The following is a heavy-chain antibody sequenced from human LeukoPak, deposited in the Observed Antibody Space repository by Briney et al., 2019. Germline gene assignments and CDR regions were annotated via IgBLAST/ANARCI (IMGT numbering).Heavy chain of an antibody. V-gene: IGHV3-48*03. CDR1: GFTFSSYE. J-gene: IGHJ6*03. D-gene: IGHD3-10*02. CDR3: AELGITMIGGV. CDR2: ISSSGSTI. Sequence: PGGSLRLSCAASGFTFSSYEMNCVRQAPGKGLEWVPYISSSGSTIYYADSVKGRFTISRDNAKNSLYLQMNSLTAEDTAVYYCAELGITMIGGVWGKGTTVTISS.